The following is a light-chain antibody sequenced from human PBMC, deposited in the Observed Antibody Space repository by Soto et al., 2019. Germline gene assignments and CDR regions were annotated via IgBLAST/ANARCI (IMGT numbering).Light chain of an antibody. CDR2: EVS. Sequence: QAVVTQPASVSGSPGQSITISCTGTSSDVGGYNYVSWYQQHPGKAPKLMIYEVSNRPSGVSNRFSGSKSDNTASLTISGLQAEDEADYYCCSYTSSSTWVFGGGTKLTVL. CDR1: SSDVGGYNY. J-gene: IGLJ3*02. V-gene: IGLV2-14*01. CDR3: CSYTSSSTWV.